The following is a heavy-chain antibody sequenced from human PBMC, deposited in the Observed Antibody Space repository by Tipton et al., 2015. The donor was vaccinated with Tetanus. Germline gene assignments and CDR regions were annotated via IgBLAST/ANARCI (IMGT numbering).Heavy chain of an antibody. V-gene: IGHV3-11*06. J-gene: IGHJ4*02. Sequence: LSLTCAASGFTFSDYYMSWIRQAPGKGLEWVSYISSSSSYTNYADSVKGRFTISRDNAKNSLYLQMNSLRAEDTAVYYCARVISAAVDYWGQGTLVTVSS. D-gene: IGHD6-13*01. CDR1: GFTFSDYY. CDR3: ARVISAAVDY. CDR2: ISSSSSYT.